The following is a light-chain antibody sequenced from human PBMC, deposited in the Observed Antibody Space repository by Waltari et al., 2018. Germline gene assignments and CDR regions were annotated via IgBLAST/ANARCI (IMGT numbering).Light chain of an antibody. V-gene: IGLV1-47*01. Sequence: QSVLTQPPSASGTPGQRVTISCSGSSSNIGNNSVHWFHQVPGTAPKLLIYRNNQRPSGVPDRVSGSKSGTSASLAISGLRSEDEGDYYCAAWDDSLSGVVFGGGTKLTVL. J-gene: IGLJ2*01. CDR2: RNN. CDR3: AAWDDSLSGVV. CDR1: SSNIGNNS.